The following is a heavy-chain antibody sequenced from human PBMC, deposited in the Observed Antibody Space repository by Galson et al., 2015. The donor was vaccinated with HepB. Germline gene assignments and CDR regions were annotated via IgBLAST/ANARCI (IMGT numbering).Heavy chain of an antibody. CDR1: GFSFSTWA. D-gene: IGHD4-17*01. V-gene: IGHV3-23*01. CDR2: ITSTGDTI. J-gene: IGHJ4*02. Sequence: SLRLSCAASGFSFSTWAVTWVRQAPGKGLKWVSVITSTGDTIYYADSVKGRFTVSRDNSKSTLYLQLSNLRADDTAVYYCAKNYGYFDSWGQGTLVTVSS. CDR3: AKNYGYFDS.